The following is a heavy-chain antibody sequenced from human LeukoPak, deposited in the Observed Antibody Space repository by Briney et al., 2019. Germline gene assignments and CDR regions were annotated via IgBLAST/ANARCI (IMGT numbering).Heavy chain of an antibody. CDR3: AKGQRITIFGVVDAFDI. D-gene: IGHD3-3*01. Sequence: GGSLRLSCAASGFTFSSYWMSWVRQAPGKGLEWVANIKQDGSEKYYVDSVKGRFTISRDNSKNTLYLQMNSLRAEDTAVYYCAKGQRITIFGVVDAFDIWGQGTMVTVSS. CDR1: GFTFSSYW. J-gene: IGHJ3*02. CDR2: IKQDGSEK. V-gene: IGHV3-7*03.